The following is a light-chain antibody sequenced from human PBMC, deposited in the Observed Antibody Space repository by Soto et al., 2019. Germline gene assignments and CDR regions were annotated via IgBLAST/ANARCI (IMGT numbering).Light chain of an antibody. Sequence: DIQMTQSPSSLSASVGDRVTITCRASQSISTYLNWYQQKPGKAPNLLIYGASSLQSGVPSRFSGSGSGTDFTLTIRSLQPEDFATYYCQQSYNPPRTFGQGTKVEIK. CDR2: GAS. J-gene: IGKJ1*01. CDR1: QSISTY. V-gene: IGKV1-39*01. CDR3: QQSYNPPRT.